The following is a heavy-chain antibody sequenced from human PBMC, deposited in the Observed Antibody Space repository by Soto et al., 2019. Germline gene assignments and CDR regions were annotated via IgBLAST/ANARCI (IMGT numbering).Heavy chain of an antibody. CDR3: ARGSSGGRGLDY. CDR2: INHSGRT. CDR1: GGSFSNYY. J-gene: IGHJ4*02. V-gene: IGHV4-34*01. D-gene: IGHD6-19*01. Sequence: QVQLQQWGAGLLKPSETPSLTCAVYGGSFSNYYWSWIRQAPGKGLEWIGEINHSGRTNYNPSLKSRVTIPVDTSKNQFSLKLSSVTAADTAVYYCARGSSGGRGLDYWGQGTLVTVSS.